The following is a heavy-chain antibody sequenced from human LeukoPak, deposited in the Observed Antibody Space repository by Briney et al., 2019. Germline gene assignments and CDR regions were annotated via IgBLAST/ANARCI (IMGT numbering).Heavy chain of an antibody. CDR1: GFTFSDSG. Sequence: PGGSLRLSCAASGFTFSDSGMNWVRQAPGKGLEWVSAINYIGAGTSYADSVKGRFTISRDNAKNTLYLQMHGLTVEETAVYYCANSPRIPVAPQRYSDFWGQGTLVTVSS. V-gene: IGHV3-23*01. CDR3: ANSPRIPVAPQRYSDF. D-gene: IGHD6-19*01. CDR2: INYIGAGT. J-gene: IGHJ4*02.